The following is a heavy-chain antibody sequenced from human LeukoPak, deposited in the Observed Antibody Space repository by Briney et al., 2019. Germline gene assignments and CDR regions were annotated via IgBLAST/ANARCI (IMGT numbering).Heavy chain of an antibody. CDR3: ARLPPYDILTGRYAGWYFDL. V-gene: IGHV1-18*01. Sequence: GASVKVSCKASGYTFTSYGISWVRQAPGQGLEWMGWISAYNGNTNYAQKLQGRVTMTTDTSTSTAYMELRSLRSDDTAVYYCARLPPYDILTGRYAGWYFDLWGRGTLVTVSS. J-gene: IGHJ2*01. D-gene: IGHD3-9*01. CDR2: ISAYNGNT. CDR1: GYTFTSYG.